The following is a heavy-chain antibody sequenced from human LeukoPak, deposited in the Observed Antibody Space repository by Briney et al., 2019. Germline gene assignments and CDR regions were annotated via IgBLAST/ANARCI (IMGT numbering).Heavy chain of an antibody. Sequence: PSETLSLTCSVSGASISSGDSFWSWIRQPAGKGLEWVGRIYTSGDTNYNPSLNSRVSVSVDTSMNQFSLNLTSVTAADTAVYFCAREHNFYDSRGYYHYYMDVWGKGTTVIVSS. V-gene: IGHV4-61*02. CDR1: GASISSGDSF. CDR2: IYTSGDT. CDR3: AREHNFYDSRGYYHYYMDV. J-gene: IGHJ6*03. D-gene: IGHD3-22*01.